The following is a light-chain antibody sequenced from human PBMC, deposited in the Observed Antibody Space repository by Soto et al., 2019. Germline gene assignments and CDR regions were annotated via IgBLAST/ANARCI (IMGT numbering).Light chain of an antibody. Sequence: EIVLTQSPATLSLSPGERATLSCRASQSVFTSLAWFQQKPGQAPKLLISDTSNRATGIPARFGGSGSGTDFTLTISRLEPEDFAVYYCQQHSHWPPWTFGQGTKVDIK. CDR3: QQHSHWPPWT. J-gene: IGKJ1*01. CDR1: QSVFTS. V-gene: IGKV3-11*01. CDR2: DTS.